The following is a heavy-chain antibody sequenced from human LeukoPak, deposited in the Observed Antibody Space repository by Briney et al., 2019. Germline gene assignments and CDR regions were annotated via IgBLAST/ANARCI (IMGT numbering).Heavy chain of an antibody. CDR3: ATHPGVTHFDY. J-gene: IGHJ4*02. Sequence: SGESLKLSCKGSGYRFTSYWIGWVRQMPGKGVEWMGIIYPGDSDTRYIPSFQRQVTISADKSISTAYLQWSSLKASDTAMYYCATHPGVTHFDYWGQGTLVTVSS. D-gene: IGHD1-14*01. CDR2: IYPGDSDT. V-gene: IGHV5-51*01. CDR1: GYRFTSYW.